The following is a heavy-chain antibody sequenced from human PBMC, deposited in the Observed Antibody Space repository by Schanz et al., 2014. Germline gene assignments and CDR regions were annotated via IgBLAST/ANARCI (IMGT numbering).Heavy chain of an antibody. CDR2: FDPKKGEA. CDR1: GYTFTSYY. V-gene: IGHV1-46*01. CDR3: ARVHIATYHYNSPGAFDI. J-gene: IGHJ3*02. D-gene: IGHD3-10*01. Sequence: QVQLVQSGAEVKKPGASVKVSCKASGYTFTSYYMHWVRQAPGQGLEWMGGFDPKKGEAIYAQKFQGRVNMTRDTVTTTVHLELTRLRTDDTAIYYCARVHIATYHYNSPGAFDIWGQGTRVTVSS.